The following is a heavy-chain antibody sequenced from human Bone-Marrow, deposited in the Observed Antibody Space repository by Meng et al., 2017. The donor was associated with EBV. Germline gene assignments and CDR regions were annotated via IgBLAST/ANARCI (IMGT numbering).Heavy chain of an antibody. CDR1: GGSIRSSNW. CDR2: IFYGGST. V-gene: IGHV4-4*02. D-gene: IGHD3-10*01. Sequence: QAHTLESRPGSVKPSGSLYLTCVVFGGSIRSSNWWSWVRQPPGKGLEWIGEIFYGGSTNYNPSLESRVTISVDKSKNQFSLKLSSVTAADTAVYYCAAGFRELVRSRDYWGQGTLGT. CDR3: AAGFRELVRSRDY. J-gene: IGHJ4*02.